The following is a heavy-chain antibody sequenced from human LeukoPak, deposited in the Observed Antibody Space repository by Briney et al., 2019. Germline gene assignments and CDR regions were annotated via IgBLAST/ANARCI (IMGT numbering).Heavy chain of an antibody. CDR2: IYWDNDK. Sequence: SGPTLVKPTQILTLTCTFSGFSLSTSGVGVGWIRQSPGKALEWLALIYWDNDKRYSPSLKSRLTITKDTSENQVVLTMTNMDPVDTATYYRGHRRSDFWSGSYSKSPNFDYWGQGTLVTVSS. CDR1: GFSLSTSGVG. V-gene: IGHV2-5*02. J-gene: IGHJ4*02. CDR3: GHRRSDFWSGSYSKSPNFDY. D-gene: IGHD3-3*01.